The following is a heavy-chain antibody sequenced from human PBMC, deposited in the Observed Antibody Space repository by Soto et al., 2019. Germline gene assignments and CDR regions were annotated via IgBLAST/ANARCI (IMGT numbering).Heavy chain of an antibody. J-gene: IGHJ5*02. CDR2: IYYSGST. D-gene: IGHD3-10*01. CDR1: GGSISSSSYC. Sequence: PSETLSLTCTVSGGSISSSSYCWCWIRQPPGKGLEWIGSIYYSGSTYYNPSLKSRVTISVDTSKNQFSLKLSSVTAADTAVYYCARGRYYSGSGSYYGWFDPWGPGTLVTVSS. CDR3: ARGRYYSGSGSYYGWFDP. V-gene: IGHV4-39*01.